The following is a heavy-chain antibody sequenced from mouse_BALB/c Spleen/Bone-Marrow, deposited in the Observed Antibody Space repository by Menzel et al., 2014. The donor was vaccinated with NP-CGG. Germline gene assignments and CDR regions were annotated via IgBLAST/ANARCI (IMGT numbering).Heavy chain of an antibody. D-gene: IGHD1-1*01. V-gene: IGHV1-14*01. CDR2: INPYNDGT. CDR1: GYTFTSYI. J-gene: IGHJ3*01. Sequence: EVQLQESGPELVKPGASVKMSCKASGYTFTSYIIHWVKQRPGPGLEWIGYINPYNDGTKYNEKFKGKATLTSDKSSSTAYMELSSLTSEDSAVYYCARPYYYGSSGDSWFAYWGQGTLVTVSA. CDR3: ARPYYYGSSGDSWFAY.